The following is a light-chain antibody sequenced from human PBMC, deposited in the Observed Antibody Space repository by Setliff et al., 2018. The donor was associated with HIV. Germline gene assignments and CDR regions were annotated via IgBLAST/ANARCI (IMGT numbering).Light chain of an antibody. CDR3: CSNTGSNTYV. CDR1: SGGVGRYNL. CDR2: QAS. Sequence: QSVLAQPASVSGSPGQSITIPCTGTSGGVGRYNLVSWYQQQPGKPPKLMIYQASKRPSGVSNRFSGSKSGNTASLTISGLQAEDEADYYCCSNTGSNTYVFGTGTKVTV. V-gene: IGLV2-23*01. J-gene: IGLJ1*01.